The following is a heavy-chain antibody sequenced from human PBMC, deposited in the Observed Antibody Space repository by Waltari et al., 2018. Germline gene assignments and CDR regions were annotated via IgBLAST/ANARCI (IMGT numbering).Heavy chain of an antibody. CDR2: IYYSGST. CDR1: GGSISSSRYY. V-gene: IGHV4-39*01. CDR3: ARQGTAMVTSDY. D-gene: IGHD5-18*01. J-gene: IGHJ4*02. Sequence: QLQLQESGPGLVKPSETLSLTCTVSGGSISSSRYYWGWIRQPPGKGLEWIGSIYYSGSTYDNPSLNSRLTISVDTSKNQFSLKLSSVTAADTAVYYCARQGTAMVTSDYWGQGTLVTVSS.